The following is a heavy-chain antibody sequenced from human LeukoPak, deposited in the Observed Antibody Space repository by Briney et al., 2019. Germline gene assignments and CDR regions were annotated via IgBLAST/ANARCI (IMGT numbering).Heavy chain of an antibody. D-gene: IGHD3-9*01. CDR2: ICPGDSDT. Sequence: GESLKISCKGSGYSFTSYWIGWVLQMTGKGLEWMGIICPGDSDTRYSPSFQGQVTISADKSISTAYLQWSSLKASDTAMYYCARQPDLDILTGYDAFDIWGQGTMVTVSS. V-gene: IGHV5-51*01. CDR3: ARQPDLDILTGYDAFDI. CDR1: GYSFTSYW. J-gene: IGHJ3*02.